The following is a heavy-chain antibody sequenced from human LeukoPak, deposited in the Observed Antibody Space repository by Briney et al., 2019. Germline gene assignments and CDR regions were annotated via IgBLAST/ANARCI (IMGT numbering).Heavy chain of an antibody. J-gene: IGHJ6*03. CDR3: AREAAKEKRDNYDFWSGYPYYYYYYMDV. D-gene: IGHD3-3*01. V-gene: IGHV3-20*04. CDR2: INWNGGST. Sequence: GGSLRLSCAASGFTFDDYGMSWVRQAPGKGLEWVSGINWNGGSTGYADSVKGRFTISRDNAKNSLYLQMNSLRAEDTALYYCAREAAKEKRDNYDFWSGYPYYYYYYMDVWGKGTTVTVSS. CDR1: GFTFDDYG.